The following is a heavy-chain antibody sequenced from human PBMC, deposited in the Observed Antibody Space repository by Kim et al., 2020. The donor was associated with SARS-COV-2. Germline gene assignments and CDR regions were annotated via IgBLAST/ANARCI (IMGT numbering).Heavy chain of an antibody. Sequence: SETLSLTCTVSGGSISSSSYYWGWIRQPPGKGLEWIGSIYYSGSTYYNPSLKSRVTISVDTSKNQFSLKLSSVTAADTAVYYCARQEQNYYDSTYAFDIWGQGTMVTVSS. V-gene: IGHV4-39*01. CDR3: ARQEQNYYDSTYAFDI. CDR2: IYYSGST. J-gene: IGHJ3*02. D-gene: IGHD3-22*01. CDR1: GGSISSSSYY.